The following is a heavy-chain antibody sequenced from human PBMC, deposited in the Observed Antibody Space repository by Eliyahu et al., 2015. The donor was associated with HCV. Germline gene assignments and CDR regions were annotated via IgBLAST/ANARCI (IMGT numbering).Heavy chain of an antibody. CDR1: GFTFSSXE. Sequence: EVQLVESGGGLVQPGGSLRLSCAASGFTFSSXEMXWVRQXPGKGLEWVXYISSSGSTIYYADSVKGRFTISRDNAKNSLYLQMNSLRAEDTAVYYCARDYCSSTSCYFYYYYGMDVWGQGTTVTVSS. D-gene: IGHD2-2*01. J-gene: IGHJ6*02. CDR3: ARDYCSSTSCYFYYYYGMDV. CDR2: ISSSGSTI. V-gene: IGHV3-48*03.